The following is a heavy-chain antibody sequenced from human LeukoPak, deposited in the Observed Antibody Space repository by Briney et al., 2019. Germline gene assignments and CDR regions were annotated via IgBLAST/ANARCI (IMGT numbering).Heavy chain of an antibody. Sequence: ASVKVSCKASGYTFTSYYMHWVRQAPGQGLEWMGIINPSGGSTSYAQKFQGRVTMTRDMSTSTVYMELSSLRSEDTAVYYCASTLLDYGDYPELDYYFDYWGQGTLVTVSS. CDR3: ASTLLDYGDYPELDYYFDY. V-gene: IGHV1-46*01. CDR2: INPSGGST. CDR1: GYTFTSYY. D-gene: IGHD4-17*01. J-gene: IGHJ4*02.